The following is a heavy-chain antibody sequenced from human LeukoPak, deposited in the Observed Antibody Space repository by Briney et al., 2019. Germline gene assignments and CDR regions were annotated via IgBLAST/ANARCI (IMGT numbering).Heavy chain of an antibody. V-gene: IGHV4-31*11. CDR1: GGSIDSAGYY. D-gene: IGHD5-24*01. J-gene: IGHJ6*02. CDR2: IYYSEST. CDR3: AKRCSDGYNYPYYYYGMDV. Sequence: PSETLSLTCAVSGGSIDSAGYYWTWVRQHPGKGLEWIGYIYYSESTYYNPSLKSRVTISLDTSKNQFSLKLSSVTAADTAVYYCAKRCSDGYNYPYYYYGMDVWGQGTTVTVSS.